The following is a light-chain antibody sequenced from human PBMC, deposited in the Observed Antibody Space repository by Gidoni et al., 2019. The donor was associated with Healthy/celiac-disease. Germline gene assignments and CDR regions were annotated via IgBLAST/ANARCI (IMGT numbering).Light chain of an antibody. CDR2: LGS. Sequence: IVMTQSPLSLRVTPGEPASISCRSSQSLLHSNGYNYLDWYLQKTGQSPQLLISLGSNRASGVPDRFSGSGSGTDFTLKISRVEAEDVGVYYCMQALQTPLTFGQGTKLEIK. V-gene: IGKV2-28*01. CDR3: MQALQTPLT. CDR1: QSLLHSNGYNY. J-gene: IGKJ2*01.